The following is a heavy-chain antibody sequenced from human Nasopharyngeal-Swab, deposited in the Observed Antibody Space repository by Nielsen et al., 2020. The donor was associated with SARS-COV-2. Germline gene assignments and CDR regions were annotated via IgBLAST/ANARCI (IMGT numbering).Heavy chain of an antibody. D-gene: IGHD3-22*01. CDR2: ISSSSSYI. V-gene: IGHV3-21*01. CDR3: ARGRAMIVVVDPYGMDV. Sequence: VRQIPGKGLEWVSSISSSSSYIYYADSVKGRFTISRDNAKNSLYLQMNSLRAEDTAVYYCARGRAMIVVVDPYGMDVWGQGTTVTVSS. J-gene: IGHJ6*02.